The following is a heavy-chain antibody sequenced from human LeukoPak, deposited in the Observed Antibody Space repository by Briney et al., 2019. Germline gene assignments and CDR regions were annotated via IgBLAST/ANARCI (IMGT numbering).Heavy chain of an antibody. J-gene: IGHJ4*02. Sequence: GGSLRLSCAASGFTFSSYTMHWVRQAPGKGLEHVSAIGSNGGSTYHANSVKGRFIITRDNSKNTLYLQMGSLRAEDMAVYYCVRTIAVAVAFDYWGQGTLVTVSS. CDR1: GFTFSSYT. V-gene: IGHV3-64*01. D-gene: IGHD6-19*01. CDR2: IGSNGGST. CDR3: VRTIAVAVAFDY.